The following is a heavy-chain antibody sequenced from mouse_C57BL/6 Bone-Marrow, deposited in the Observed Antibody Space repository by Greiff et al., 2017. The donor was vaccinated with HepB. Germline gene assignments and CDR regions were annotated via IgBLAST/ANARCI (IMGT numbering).Heavy chain of an antibody. CDR1: GYTFTSYW. Sequence: VQLQQPGAELVKPGASVKLSCKASGYTFTSYWMQWVKQRPGQGLEWIGEIDPSDSYTNYNQKFKGKATLTVDTSSSTAYMQLSSLTSEDSAVSYCAREGYYGNTWFAYWGQGTLVTVSA. D-gene: IGHD2-1*01. V-gene: IGHV1-50*01. CDR3: AREGYYGNTWFAY. CDR2: IDPSDSYT. J-gene: IGHJ3*01.